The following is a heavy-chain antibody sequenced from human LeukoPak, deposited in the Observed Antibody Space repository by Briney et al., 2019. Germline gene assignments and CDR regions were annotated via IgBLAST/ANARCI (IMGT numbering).Heavy chain of an antibody. CDR2: IYYSGST. CDR3: ARRKPNGTYYDFWSGYYGEGGEDY. J-gene: IGHJ4*02. V-gene: IGHV4-39*01. Sequence: SETLSLTCTVSGGSISSSSYYWGWIRQPPGKGLEWIGSIYYSGSTYYNPSLKSRVTISVDTSKNQFSLKLSSVTAADTAVYYCARRKPNGTYYDFWSGYYGEGGEDYWGQGTLVTVSS. CDR1: GGSISSSSYY. D-gene: IGHD3-3*01.